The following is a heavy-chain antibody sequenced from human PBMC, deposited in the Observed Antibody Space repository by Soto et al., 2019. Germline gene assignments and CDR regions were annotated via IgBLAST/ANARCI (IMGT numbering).Heavy chain of an antibody. V-gene: IGHV1-2*02. CDR2: INPNSGGT. J-gene: IGHJ4*02. Sequence: ASVKVSCKASGYTFTGYYMHWVRQAPGQGLEWMGSINPNSGGTNYAQKFQGRVTMTRDTSISTAYMELSRLRSDDTAVYYCARAVSSRPPYYFDYWGQGTLVTVS. CDR1: GYTFTGYY. D-gene: IGHD6-6*01. CDR3: ARAVSSRPPYYFDY.